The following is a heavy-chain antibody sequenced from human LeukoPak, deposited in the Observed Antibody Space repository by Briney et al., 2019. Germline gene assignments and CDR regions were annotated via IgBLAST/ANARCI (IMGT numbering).Heavy chain of an antibody. Sequence: GGSLRLSCAASGFTFSSYSMNWVRQAPGKGLEWVSSISSSSSYIYYADSVKGRFTISRDNSKNTLYLQMNSLRAEDTAVYYCAKDYGGNPDYWGQGTLVTVSS. D-gene: IGHD4-23*01. CDR1: GFTFSSYS. CDR2: ISSSSSYI. V-gene: IGHV3-21*01. CDR3: AKDYGGNPDY. J-gene: IGHJ4*02.